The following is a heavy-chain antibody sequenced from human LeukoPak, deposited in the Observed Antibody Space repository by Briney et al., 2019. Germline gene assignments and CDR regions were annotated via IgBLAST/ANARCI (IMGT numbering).Heavy chain of an antibody. J-gene: IGHJ3*02. Sequence: GGSLRLSCAASGFPFSSHWMSWVRQAPGKGLEWVANIKQEGSEKYYVDSVKGRFTISRDNAKNSLYLQMNSLRAEDTAVYDCARVRRYCSSTSCYRGGYAFDIWGQGTMVTVSS. CDR1: GFPFSSHW. D-gene: IGHD2-2*01. CDR3: ARVRRYCSSTSCYRGGYAFDI. V-gene: IGHV3-7*01. CDR2: IKQEGSEK.